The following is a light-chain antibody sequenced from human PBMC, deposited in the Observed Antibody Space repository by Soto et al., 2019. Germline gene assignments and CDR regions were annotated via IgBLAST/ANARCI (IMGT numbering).Light chain of an antibody. CDR1: QSIHTS. J-gene: IGKJ5*01. CDR2: DST. Sequence: VLTQSPATLSLSPGERATLSCRASQSIHTSLAWYQQKSGKPPRLVIYDSTLRANGVPDRFGGSRSGTEFTLTINSPGPEDFGVYYCQQRNVWPPITFGQGTRLEIK. CDR3: QQRNVWPPIT. V-gene: IGKV3-11*01.